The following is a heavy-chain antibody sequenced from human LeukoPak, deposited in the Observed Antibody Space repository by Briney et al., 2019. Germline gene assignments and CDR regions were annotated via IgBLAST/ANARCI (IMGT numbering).Heavy chain of an antibody. CDR2: LSYSGST. Sequence: SETLSLTCTVSGGSINSNSFYWGWARQPPGKGLEWIGIGSLSYSGSTYYSPSLKSRITISVDMAKSQSSLKLNSVTAADTAVYYCASNLRFLEWLPDSWGQGTPVTVSS. V-gene: IGHV4-39*01. CDR3: ASNLRFLEWLPDS. D-gene: IGHD3-3*01. CDR1: GGSINSNSFY. J-gene: IGHJ4*02.